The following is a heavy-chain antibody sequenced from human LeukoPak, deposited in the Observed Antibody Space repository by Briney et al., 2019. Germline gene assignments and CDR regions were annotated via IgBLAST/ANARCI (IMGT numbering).Heavy chain of an antibody. V-gene: IGHV3-48*01. CDR1: GFPFSSYR. CDR2: ISSSSNTI. D-gene: IGHD3-3*01. CDR3: ARDGFDFWSGYPTTVDY. J-gene: IGHJ4*02. Sequence: GGSLRLSGVASGFPFSSYRMNWVRQSSGKGLEWVSYISSSSNTIYYADSVKGRFTISRDNANHSLYLQMTSLRAEDTAVYYCARDGFDFWSGYPTTVDYWGQGTLVTVSS.